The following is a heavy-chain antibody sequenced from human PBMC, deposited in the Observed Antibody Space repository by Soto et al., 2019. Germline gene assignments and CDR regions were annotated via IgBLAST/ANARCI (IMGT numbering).Heavy chain of an antibody. CDR1: EFTFSSYD. V-gene: IGHV3-48*02. J-gene: IGHJ6*04. Sequence: LLLSCGASEFTFSSYDMNWVRQAPGKGLEWVSYISSGSSTIYNADSVKGRFTISRDNAKNSLYLQMNSLRDEDTAVYYCEDDLRHHYTVTDFWVNGTTVP. CDR3: EDDLRHHYTVTDF. CDR2: ISSGSSTI. D-gene: IGHD3-3*01.